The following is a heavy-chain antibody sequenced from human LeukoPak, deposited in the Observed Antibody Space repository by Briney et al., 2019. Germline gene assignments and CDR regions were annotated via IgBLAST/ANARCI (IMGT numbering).Heavy chain of an antibody. CDR1: GYTFTGYY. CDR2: INPNSGGT. J-gene: IGHJ4*02. CDR3: ARTYYYGSSGYNY. V-gene: IGHV1-2*02. D-gene: IGHD3-22*01. Sequence: ASVKVSCKASGYTFTGYYMHWLREAPGQGLEWMGWINPNSGGTNYAQKFQGRVTMTRDTSISTAYMELSRLRSDDTAVYYCARTYYYGSSGYNYWGQGTLVTVSS.